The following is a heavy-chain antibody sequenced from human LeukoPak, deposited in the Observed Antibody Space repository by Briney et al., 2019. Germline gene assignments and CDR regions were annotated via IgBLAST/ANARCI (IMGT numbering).Heavy chain of an antibody. Sequence: GGSLRLSCAASGFTFDDYAMHWVRQAPGKGLEWVSGISWNSGNMGYADSVRGRFTISRDNSKNSFYLQMSSLRAEDTGVFYCARDVAYSVFDYWGQGTLVTVSS. CDR1: GFTFDDYA. D-gene: IGHD2-21*01. CDR2: ISWNSGNM. V-gene: IGHV3-9*01. J-gene: IGHJ4*02. CDR3: ARDVAYSVFDY.